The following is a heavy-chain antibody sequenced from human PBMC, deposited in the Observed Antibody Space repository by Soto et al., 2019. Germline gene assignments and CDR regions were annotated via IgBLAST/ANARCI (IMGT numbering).Heavy chain of an antibody. CDR3: ARGDCSSTSCYVWYYYYMDV. J-gene: IGHJ6*03. D-gene: IGHD2-2*01. CDR2: INAGNGNT. Sequence: QVQLVQSGAEVKKPGASVKVSCKASGYTFTSYAMHWVRQAPGQRLEWMGWINAGNGNTKYSQKFQGRVTITRDTSASTAYMEPSSLRSEDTAVYYCARGDCSSTSCYVWYYYYMDVWGKGTTVTVSS. V-gene: IGHV1-3*01. CDR1: GYTFTSYA.